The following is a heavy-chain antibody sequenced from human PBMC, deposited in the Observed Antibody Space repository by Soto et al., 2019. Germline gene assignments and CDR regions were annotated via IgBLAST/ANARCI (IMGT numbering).Heavy chain of an antibody. Sequence: QSQTLSLTCAISGDSVSSNSAAWNWIRQSPSRGLEWLGRTYYRSKWYNDYAVSVKSRITINPDTSKNQFSLQLNSVTPEDTAVYYCARGRAGTNQFLSYYYMDVWGQGTTVTVSS. CDR1: GDSVSSNSAA. J-gene: IGHJ6*03. CDR3: ARGRAGTNQFLSYYYMDV. CDR2: TYYRSKWYN. V-gene: IGHV6-1*01. D-gene: IGHD1-1*01.